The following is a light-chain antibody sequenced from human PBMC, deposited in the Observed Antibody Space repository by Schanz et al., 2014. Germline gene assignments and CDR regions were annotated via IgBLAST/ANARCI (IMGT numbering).Light chain of an antibody. V-gene: IGKV3-20*01. CDR1: QTVSSSY. Sequence: EIVMTQSPATLSVSPGERGTLSCRASQTVSSSYLAWYQQKPGQAPRLLIYEASNRATGIPARFSGSGSGTDFTLTISSLEPEDFAVYYCQQYGSSPRLTFGGGTKVEIK. J-gene: IGKJ4*01. CDR2: EAS. CDR3: QQYGSSPRLT.